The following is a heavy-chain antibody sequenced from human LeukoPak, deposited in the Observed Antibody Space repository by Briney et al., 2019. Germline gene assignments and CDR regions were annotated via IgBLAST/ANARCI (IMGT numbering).Heavy chain of an antibody. CDR1: GFTFSSYA. Sequence: GGSLGLSCAASGFTFSSYAMHWVRQAPGKGLEYVSAISSNGGSTYYANSVKGRFTISRDNSKNTLYLQMGSLRAEDMAVYYCARVGYGDYDYWGQGTLVTVSS. D-gene: IGHD4-17*01. CDR2: ISSNGGST. J-gene: IGHJ4*02. V-gene: IGHV3-64*01. CDR3: ARVGYGDYDY.